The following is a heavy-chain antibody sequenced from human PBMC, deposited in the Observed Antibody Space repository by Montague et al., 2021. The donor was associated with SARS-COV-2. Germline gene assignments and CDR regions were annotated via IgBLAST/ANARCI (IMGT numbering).Heavy chain of an antibody. CDR1: GFSLSTPNVG. CDR3: AHLIRYYDIFTGIPFDD. D-gene: IGHD3-9*01. Sequence: PALVKPTQTLTLTCTFSGFSLSTPNVGVAWIRQPPGKALEWLAVIYSNGDKRYSPSLQRRLTITKDTSGNQVVLSLTNVDPLDTATYYCAHLIRYYDIFTGIPFDDWGQGTQVTVSS. J-gene: IGHJ4*02. CDR2: IYSNGDK. V-gene: IGHV2-5*01.